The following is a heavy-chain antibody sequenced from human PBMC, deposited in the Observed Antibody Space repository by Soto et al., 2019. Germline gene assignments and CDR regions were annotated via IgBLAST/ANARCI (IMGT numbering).Heavy chain of an antibody. CDR1: GFTFTSSA. J-gene: IGHJ5*02. V-gene: IGHV1-58*01. CDR2: IVVGSGNT. Sequence: SVKVSCKASGFTFTSSAVQWVRQARGQRLEWIGWIVVGSGNTNYAQKFQERVTITRDMSTSTAYMELSSLRSEDTAVYYCVRDRYSSSGWFDPWGQGTPVTVSS. CDR3: VRDRYSSSGWFDP. D-gene: IGHD3-10*01.